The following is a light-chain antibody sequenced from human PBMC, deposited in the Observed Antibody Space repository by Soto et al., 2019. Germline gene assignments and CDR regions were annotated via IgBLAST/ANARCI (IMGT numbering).Light chain of an antibody. Sequence: EIVLTQSPATLSVSPGERVTLSCRASQSVDINLAWYQQKPGQAPRLLIYGASTRATDMPGRFSGRGSGTEFTLTISSLQSEDFAVYYCQQRSNWPITFGQGTRLEIK. CDR2: GAS. V-gene: IGKV3-15*01. CDR1: QSVDIN. J-gene: IGKJ5*01. CDR3: QQRSNWPIT.